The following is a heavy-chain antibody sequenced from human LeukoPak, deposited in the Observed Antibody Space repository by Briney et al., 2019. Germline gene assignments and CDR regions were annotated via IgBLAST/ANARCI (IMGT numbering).Heavy chain of an antibody. Sequence: GGSLRLSCVASGFTLSSYWMHWVRQAPGKGLEWVSAISGSGGSTYYADSVKGRFTISRDNSKSTLYLQMNSLRAEDTAVYYCATRSSGWYSGDYYFDYWGQGTLVTVSS. CDR1: GFTLSSYW. J-gene: IGHJ4*02. D-gene: IGHD6-19*01. V-gene: IGHV3-23*01. CDR2: ISGSGGST. CDR3: ATRSSGWYSGDYYFDY.